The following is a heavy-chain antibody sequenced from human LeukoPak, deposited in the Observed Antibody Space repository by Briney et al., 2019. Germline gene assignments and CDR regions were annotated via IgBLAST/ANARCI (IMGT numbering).Heavy chain of an antibody. Sequence: PSETLSLTCAVYGGSFSGYYWSWIRQPPGKGLEWIGEINHSGSTNYNPSLKSRVTISVDTSKNQFSLKLSSVTAADTAVYYCARDSGWHESDYWGQGTLVTVSS. D-gene: IGHD6-25*01. J-gene: IGHJ4*02. CDR3: ARDSGWHESDY. CDR2: INHSGST. CDR1: GGSFSGYY. V-gene: IGHV4-34*01.